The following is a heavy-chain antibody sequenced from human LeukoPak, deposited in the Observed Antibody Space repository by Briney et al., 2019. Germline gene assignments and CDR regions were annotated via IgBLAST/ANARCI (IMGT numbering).Heavy chain of an antibody. Sequence: ASAKVSCKASGYTFTSYDINWVRQATGQGLEWMGWMNPNSGNTGYAQKFQGRVTMTRNTSISTAYMELSSLRSEDTAVYYCARGKGATISYYYYGMDVWGQGTTVTVSS. D-gene: IGHD5-12*01. CDR1: GYTFTSYD. J-gene: IGHJ6*02. CDR3: ARGKGATISYYYYGMDV. V-gene: IGHV1-8*01. CDR2: MNPNSGNT.